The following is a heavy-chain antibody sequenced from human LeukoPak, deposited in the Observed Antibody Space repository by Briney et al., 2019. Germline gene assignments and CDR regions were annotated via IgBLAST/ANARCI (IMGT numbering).Heavy chain of an antibody. CDR3: AKDRDDYVWGSYLGAFDI. Sequence: GGSLRLSCAASGFTFSSYEMNWVRQAPGKGLEWVSYISSSGSTIYYADSVKGRFTISRDNSKNTLYLQMNSLRAEDTAVFYCAKDRDDYVWGSYLGAFDIWGQGTMVTVSS. V-gene: IGHV3-48*03. CDR2: ISSSGSTI. D-gene: IGHD3-16*01. J-gene: IGHJ3*02. CDR1: GFTFSSYE.